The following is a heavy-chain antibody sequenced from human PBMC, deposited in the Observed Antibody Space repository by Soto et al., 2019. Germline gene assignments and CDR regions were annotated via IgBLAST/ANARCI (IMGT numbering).Heavy chain of an antibody. D-gene: IGHD3-3*01. CDR1: GYTFTSYG. CDR3: ASDLLRFLEWSRTDAFDI. Sequence: ASVKVSCKASGYTFTSYGISWVRQAPGQGLEWMGWISAYNGNTNYAQKLQGRVTMTTDTSTSTAYMELRSLRSDDTAVYYCASDLLRFLEWSRTDAFDIWGQGTMVTVSS. CDR2: ISAYNGNT. J-gene: IGHJ3*02. V-gene: IGHV1-18*01.